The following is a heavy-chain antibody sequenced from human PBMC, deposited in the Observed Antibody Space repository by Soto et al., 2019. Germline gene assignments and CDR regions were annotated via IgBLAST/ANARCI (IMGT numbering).Heavy chain of an antibody. CDR3: AKQTGGDRIPPTSFDY. V-gene: IGHV3-23*01. Sequence: EVQLLESGGGLVQPGGSLRLSCAASGFTFSSYAMSWVRQAPGKGLEWVSAISGSGGSTYYADSVKGRFTISRDNSKNTLYLQMNSLRAEDTAVYYCAKQTGGDRIPPTSFDYRGQGTLVTVSS. J-gene: IGHJ4*02. CDR2: ISGSGGST. D-gene: IGHD2-21*02. CDR1: GFTFSSYA.